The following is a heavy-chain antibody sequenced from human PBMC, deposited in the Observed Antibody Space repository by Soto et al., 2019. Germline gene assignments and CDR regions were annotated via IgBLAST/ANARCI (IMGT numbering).Heavy chain of an antibody. V-gene: IGHV4-31*03. Sequence: QVQLQELGPGLVKPSLTLSLTCTVSGGSISTGGYYWSWIRQHPGKGLEWIGYIYYTGSTYYTPSLKSRVTISLDTSKNQFSLNLSSVTAADTAVYYCARGTTDWFDPWGQGTLVTVSS. CDR1: GGSISTGGYY. CDR3: ARGTTDWFDP. CDR2: IYYTGST. J-gene: IGHJ5*02. D-gene: IGHD1-26*01.